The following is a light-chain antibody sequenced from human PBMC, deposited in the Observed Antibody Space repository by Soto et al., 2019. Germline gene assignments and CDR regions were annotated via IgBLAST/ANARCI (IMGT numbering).Light chain of an antibody. CDR1: QSISSW. CDR3: HQRQSWPRT. CDR2: DAS. J-gene: IGKJ1*01. V-gene: IGKV1-5*01. Sequence: DIQMTQSPSTLSASVGDRVTITCRASQSISSWLAWYQQKPGKAPKLLIYDASSLESGVPSRFSGSESGTDFTLTITDVQPEDFALYYCHQRQSWPRTFGQGT.